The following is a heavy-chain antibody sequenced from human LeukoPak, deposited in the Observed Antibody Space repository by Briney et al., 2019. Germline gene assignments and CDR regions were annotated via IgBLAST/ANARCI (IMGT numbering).Heavy chain of an antibody. CDR3: AGVFGDFQH. V-gene: IGHV4-59*08. D-gene: IGHD3-16*01. CDR2: IYYSGSN. J-gene: IGHJ1*01. Sequence: SETLSLTCTVSGRSISSYYWRWIRQPPGKGLEWIGYIYYSGSNNYNPSLTSRVTISVDTSKNHCSLKLSSVTAADTAVYYCAGVFGDFQHWGQGTLVTVSS. CDR1: GRSISSYY.